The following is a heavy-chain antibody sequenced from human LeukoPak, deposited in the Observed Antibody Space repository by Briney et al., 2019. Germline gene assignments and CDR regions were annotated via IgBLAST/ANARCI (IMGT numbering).Heavy chain of an antibody. CDR1: GGSISSYY. J-gene: IGHJ6*03. CDR2: IYTSGST. CDR3: ARHGDRYYYYYMDV. V-gene: IGHV4-4*09. Sequence: PSETLSLTCTVSGGSISSYYWSWIRQPPGKGLEWIGYIYTSGSTNYNPSLKSRVTISVDTPKNQFSLKLSSVTAADTAVYYCARHGDRYYYYYMDVWGKGTTVTVSS. D-gene: IGHD7-27*01.